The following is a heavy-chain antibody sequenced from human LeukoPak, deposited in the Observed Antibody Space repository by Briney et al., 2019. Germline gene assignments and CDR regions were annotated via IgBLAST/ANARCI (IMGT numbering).Heavy chain of an antibody. V-gene: IGHV1-69*02. CDR1: GGTFSSYT. CDR3: ARASGWYNWFDP. Sequence: GSSVKVSCKASGGTFSSYTISWVRQAPGQWLEWMGRIIPILGIANYAQKFQGRVTITADKSTSTAYMELSSLRSEDTAVYYCARASGWYNWFDPWGQGTLVTVSS. D-gene: IGHD6-19*01. CDR2: IIPILGIA. J-gene: IGHJ5*02.